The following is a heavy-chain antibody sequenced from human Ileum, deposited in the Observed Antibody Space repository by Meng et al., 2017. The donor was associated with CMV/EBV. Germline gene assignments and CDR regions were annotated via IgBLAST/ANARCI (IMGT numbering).Heavy chain of an antibody. V-gene: IGHV3-23*01. Sequence: SGFTFSSHDMNWVRQTPEKGLEWVAGISANGGTTYYTDSVKGRFTASRDNSQKTLFLQMYSLRAEDSAVYYCAKARDSSGWYSGPEYWGQGTLVTVSS. CDR3: AKARDSSGWYSGPEY. D-gene: IGHD6-19*01. J-gene: IGHJ4*02. CDR2: ISANGGTT. CDR1: GFTFSSHD.